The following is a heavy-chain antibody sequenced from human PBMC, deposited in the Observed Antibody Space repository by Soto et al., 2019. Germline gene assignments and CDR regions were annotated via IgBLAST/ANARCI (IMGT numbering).Heavy chain of an antibody. Sequence: SETLSLTCTVSGGSISSYYWSWIRQPPRKGLEWIGYIYYSGSTNYNPSLKSRVTISVDTSKNQFSLKLSSVTAADTAVYYCARDDIAAAGTQAFDIWGQGTIVTV. CDR3: ARDDIAAAGTQAFDI. CDR1: GGSISSYY. CDR2: IYYSGST. V-gene: IGHV4-59*01. J-gene: IGHJ3*02. D-gene: IGHD6-13*01.